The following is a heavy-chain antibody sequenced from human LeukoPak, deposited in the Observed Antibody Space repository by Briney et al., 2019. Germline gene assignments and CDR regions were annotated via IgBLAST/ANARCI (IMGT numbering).Heavy chain of an antibody. V-gene: IGHV4-59*01. Sequence: RPSETLSLTCTASGGSISSYYWSWIRQPPGKGLEWIGYVYYNKRTNSNPSLKSRVTLSVDTSKNEFSLKLTSMTAADTAVYFCARAPQYFDSLLDGDSRYYFDYWGQGTLVTVSS. CDR1: GGSISSYY. J-gene: IGHJ4*02. CDR2: VYYNKRT. D-gene: IGHD3-9*01. CDR3: ARAPQYFDSLLDGDSRYYFDY.